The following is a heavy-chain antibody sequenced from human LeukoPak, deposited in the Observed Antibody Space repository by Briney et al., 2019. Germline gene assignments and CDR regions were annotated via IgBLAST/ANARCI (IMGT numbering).Heavy chain of an antibody. V-gene: IGHV1-8*01. CDR3: ASAFKVAGLLWFGELLRGDNWFDP. CDR1: GYTFTSYD. Sequence: ASVTVSCTASGYTFTSYDINWVRQATGQGLEWMGWMNPNSGNTGYAQKFQGRVTMTRNTSISTAYMELSSLRSEDTAVYYCASAFKVAGLLWFGELLRGDNWFDPWGQGTLVTVSS. D-gene: IGHD3-10*01. CDR2: MNPNSGNT. J-gene: IGHJ5*02.